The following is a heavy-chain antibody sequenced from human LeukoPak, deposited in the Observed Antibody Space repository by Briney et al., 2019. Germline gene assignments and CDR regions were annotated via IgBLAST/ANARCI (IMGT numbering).Heavy chain of an antibody. CDR2: IYPGDSDT. J-gene: IGHJ6*03. CDR1: GYSFTSYW. V-gene: IGHV5-51*01. Sequence: GESLKISCKGSGYSFTSYWIGWVRQMPGKGLEWMGIIYPGDSDTRYSPSLQGQVTISADKSISTAYLQWSSLKASDTAMYYCARSASPYDFWSGYYNYYYYYMDVWGKGTTVTVSS. CDR3: ARSASPYDFWSGYYNYYYYYMDV. D-gene: IGHD3-3*01.